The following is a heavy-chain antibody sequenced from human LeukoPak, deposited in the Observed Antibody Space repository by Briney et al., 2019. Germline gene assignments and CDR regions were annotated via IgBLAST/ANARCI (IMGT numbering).Heavy chain of an antibody. J-gene: IGHJ6*03. CDR2: INPTGGST. Sequence: GASVKVSCKASGYTFTSYYMHWVRQAPGEGLGWMGIINPTGGSTSYAQKFQGRVTMTRDMSTSTVYMEMSRLRSEDTAVYYCARVAAEVVGVPGAIGFGWVRRDYYYMDGWGKGTTVTVSS. CDR3: ARVAAEVVGVPGAIGFGWVRRDYYYMDG. D-gene: IGHD2-2*02. CDR1: GYTFTSYY. V-gene: IGHV1-46*01.